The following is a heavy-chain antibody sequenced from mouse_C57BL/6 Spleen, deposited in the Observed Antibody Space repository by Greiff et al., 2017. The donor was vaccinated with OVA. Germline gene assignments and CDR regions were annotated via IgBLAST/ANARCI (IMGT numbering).Heavy chain of an antibody. D-gene: IGHD2-4*01. Sequence: VQLQQPGAELVKPGASVKMSCTASGYTFTSYWITWVQQTPGQGLEWIGDIYPGSGSTNYNEKFKSRGTLTVDTSASTAYMQLSSLTSEDSAVYYCARWGIYYDYHGGWGQGTTLT. CDR2: IYPGSGST. CDR1: GYTFTSYW. V-gene: IGHV1-55*01. J-gene: IGHJ2*01. CDR3: ARWGIYYDYHGG.